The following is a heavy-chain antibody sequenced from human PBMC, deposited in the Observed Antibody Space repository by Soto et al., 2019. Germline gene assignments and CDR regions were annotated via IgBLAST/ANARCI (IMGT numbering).Heavy chain of an antibody. V-gene: IGHV4-59*01. Sequence: SETLSLTCNVSGGSISNYYWTWVRQSPEKGLEWIGCMYYNGNINYNPSLKSRVTISIDTSKNQFSLTLKSVTAADTAVYYCASGGNWFDPWGQGVLVTVSS. D-gene: IGHD3-16*01. CDR2: MYYNGNI. J-gene: IGHJ5*02. CDR3: ASGGNWFDP. CDR1: GGSISNYY.